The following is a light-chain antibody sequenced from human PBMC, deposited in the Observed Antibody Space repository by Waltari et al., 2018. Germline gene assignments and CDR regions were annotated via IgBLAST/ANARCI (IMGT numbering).Light chain of an antibody. J-gene: IGLJ2*01. Sequence: QSALTQPPSVSGSPGQSVTISCTGTRSDVGSYNRVPWYQHPPGTAPTTMIYEVSTRPSGVPDRFSGSKSGNPASLTISGLQAEDEADYYCSLYTSSSTSVVFGGGTKLTVL. CDR1: RSDVGSYNR. CDR2: EVS. CDR3: SLYTSSSTSVV. V-gene: IGLV2-18*01.